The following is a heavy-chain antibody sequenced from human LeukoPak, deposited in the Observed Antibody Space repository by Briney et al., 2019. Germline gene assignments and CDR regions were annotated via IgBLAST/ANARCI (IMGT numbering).Heavy chain of an antibody. D-gene: IGHD2-15*01. CDR2: ISTGSAVI. V-gene: IGHV3-48*01. Sequence: PGGSLWLSCAASGFTFSSYSFSWVRQAPGKGLEWVSYISTGSAVIYYADSVKGRFTTSRDDAWNSVSLQMNSLRADDTAVYYCARDVGYCRGGSCYRWFASWGQGTLVTVSS. J-gene: IGHJ5*01. CDR3: ARDVGYCRGGSCYRWFAS. CDR1: GFTFSSYS.